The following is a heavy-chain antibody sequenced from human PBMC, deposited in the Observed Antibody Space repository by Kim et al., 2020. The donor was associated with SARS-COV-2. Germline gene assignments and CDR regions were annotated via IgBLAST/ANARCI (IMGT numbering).Heavy chain of an antibody. CDR1: GFTFSSYA. J-gene: IGHJ2*01. Sequence: GGSLRLSCAASGFTFSSYAMHWVRQAPGKGLEWVAVLSYGGSNKFYADSVKGRFTISRDNSKNTLYLQMNSLRAEDTAVYYCAKGPRQGQWQGYLDLWGRGTLVTVSS. CDR2: LSYGGSNK. D-gene: IGHD6-19*01. CDR3: AKGPRQGQWQGYLDL. V-gene: IGHV3-30-3*01.